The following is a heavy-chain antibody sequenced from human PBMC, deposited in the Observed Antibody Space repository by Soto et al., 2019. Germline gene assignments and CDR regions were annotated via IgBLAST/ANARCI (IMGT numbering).Heavy chain of an antibody. D-gene: IGHD2-2*01. CDR2: INAGNGNT. V-gene: IGHV1-3*01. CDR1: GYTFTSYA. J-gene: IGHJ6*02. CDR3: ARDSRCSSTSCYDYYYGMDV. Sequence: SVKVSCKASGYTFTSYAMHWVRQAPGQRLEWMGWINAGNGNTKYSQKFQGRVTITRDTSASTAYMELSSLRSEDTAVYYCARDSRCSSTSCYDYYYGMDVWGQGTTVTVS.